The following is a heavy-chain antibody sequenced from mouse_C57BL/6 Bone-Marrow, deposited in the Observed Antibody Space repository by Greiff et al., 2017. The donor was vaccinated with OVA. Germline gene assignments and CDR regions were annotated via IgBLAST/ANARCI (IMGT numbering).Heavy chain of an antibody. CDR2: ISSGGSYT. V-gene: IGHV5-6*01. J-gene: IGHJ3*01. D-gene: IGHD2-1*01. CDR3: ARARFYSWFAY. CDR1: GFTFSSYG. Sequence: EVQLVESGGDLVKPGGSLKLSCAASGFTFSSYGMSWVRQTPDKRLEWVATISSGGSYTYYPDSVKGRFTISRDNAKNTLYLQMSSLKSEDTAMYYCARARFYSWFAYWGQGTLVTVSA.